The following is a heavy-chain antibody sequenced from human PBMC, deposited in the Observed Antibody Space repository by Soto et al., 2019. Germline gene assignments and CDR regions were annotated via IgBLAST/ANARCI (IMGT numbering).Heavy chain of an antibody. D-gene: IGHD3-3*01. Sequence: EVQLVQSGAEVKKPGESLKISCKASGYNFARSSIGWVRQMPGKGLEGVAIIYPGSSEITYSPSFQGQVTISADMSISTAYLQWSSLKASDTAIYYCAPYYNYWKIWGQGTLVTVSS. V-gene: IGHV5-51*01. CDR1: GYNFARSS. J-gene: IGHJ4*02. CDR3: APYYNYWKI. CDR2: IYPGSSEI.